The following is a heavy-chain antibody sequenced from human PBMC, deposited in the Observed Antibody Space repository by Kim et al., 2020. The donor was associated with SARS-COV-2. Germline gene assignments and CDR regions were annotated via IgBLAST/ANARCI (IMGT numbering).Heavy chain of an antibody. CDR2: ISSSSSYI. CDR1: GFTFSSYS. D-gene: IGHD3-10*01. J-gene: IGHJ3*02. Sequence: GGSLRLSCAASGFTFSSYSMNWVRQAPGKGLEWVSSISSSSSYIYYADSVKGRFTISRDNAKNSLYLQMNSLRAEDTAVYYCARDGTMVRGVNDAFDIWGQGTMVTVSS. CDR3: ARDGTMVRGVNDAFDI. V-gene: IGHV3-21*01.